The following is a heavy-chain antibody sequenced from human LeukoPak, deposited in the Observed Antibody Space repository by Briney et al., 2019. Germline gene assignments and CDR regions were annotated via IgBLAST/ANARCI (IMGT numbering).Heavy chain of an antibody. D-gene: IGHD1-7*01. CDR2: ISSSGSTI. Sequence: GGSLRLSCGASGFSITSYEMNWVRQAPGKGLEWVSHISSSGSTIWYADSVKGRFTISRDNAKNSLYLQMNSLRAEDTAVYYCARVELAPYYYYMDVWGKGTTVIVSS. V-gene: IGHV3-48*03. J-gene: IGHJ6*03. CDR3: ARVELAPYYYYMDV. CDR1: GFSITSYE.